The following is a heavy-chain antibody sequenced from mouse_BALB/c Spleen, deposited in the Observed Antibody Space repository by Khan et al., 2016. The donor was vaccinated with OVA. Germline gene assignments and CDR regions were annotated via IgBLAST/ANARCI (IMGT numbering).Heavy chain of an antibody. D-gene: IGHD2-10*01. CDR1: GYTFTNYG. J-gene: IGHJ4*01. Sequence: QIQLVQSGPELKKPGETVKISCKASGYTFTNYGLNWVKQAPGKGLQWMGWINTNTGEPTYAVDFKGRFAFSLETSASPAYLLINNLKNEDTATYFCARPPYFSYVMVYWGQGTSVTVSS. CDR2: INTNTGEP. V-gene: IGHV9-3-1*01. CDR3: ARPPYFSYVMVY.